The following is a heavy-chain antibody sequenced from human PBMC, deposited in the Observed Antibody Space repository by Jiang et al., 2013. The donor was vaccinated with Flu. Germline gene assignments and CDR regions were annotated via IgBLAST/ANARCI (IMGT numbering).Heavy chain of an antibody. D-gene: IGHD6-6*01. V-gene: IGHV6-1*01. J-gene: IGHJ5*02. CDR1: GDSVSSNSAA. Sequence: SGDSVSSNSAAWNWIRQSPSRGLEWLGRTYYRSKWYNDYAVSVKSRITINPDTSKNQFSLQLNSVTPEDTAVYYCARDRPSCSSSIHWFDPWGQGTLVTVSS. CDR2: TYYRSKWYN. CDR3: ARDRPSCSSSIHWFDP.